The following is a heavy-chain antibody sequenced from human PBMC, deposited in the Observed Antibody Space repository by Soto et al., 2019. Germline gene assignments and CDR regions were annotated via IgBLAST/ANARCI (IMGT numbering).Heavy chain of an antibody. D-gene: IGHD1-1*01. Sequence: EVQLVESGGGLIQPGGSLRLSCAASGFAVSSKYMTWVRQAPGKGLEWVSVIYGGGTTYYADSVKGRFTISRDTSKNTLYLQMNSRRAEDTAVYYCVQTTGSPGFDFWGQGTLVTVSS. V-gene: IGHV3-53*01. CDR3: VQTTGSPGFDF. CDR1: GFAVSSKY. CDR2: IYGGGTT. J-gene: IGHJ4*02.